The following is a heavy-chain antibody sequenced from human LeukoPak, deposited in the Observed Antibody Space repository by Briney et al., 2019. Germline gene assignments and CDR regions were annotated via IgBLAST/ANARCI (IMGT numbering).Heavy chain of an antibody. D-gene: IGHD3-22*01. Sequence: SETLSLTRAVSGYSISSGYYWGWIRQPPGKGLEWIGRIYHSGSTHYNPSLKSRVTISVDTSKNQFSLKLSSVTAADTAGYYLARDSITMILENAFDIWGQGTMVTVSS. CDR2: IYHSGST. J-gene: IGHJ3*02. CDR3: ARDSITMILENAFDI. CDR1: GYSISSGYY. V-gene: IGHV4-38-2*02.